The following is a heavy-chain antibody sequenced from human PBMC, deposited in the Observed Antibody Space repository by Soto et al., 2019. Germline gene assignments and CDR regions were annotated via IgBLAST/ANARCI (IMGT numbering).Heavy chain of an antibody. D-gene: IGHD3-10*01. CDR3: AGDNYYGSGSYGWGNYYYFDGMDV. CDR2: IWYDGSNK. CDR1: GFTFSSHG. J-gene: IGHJ6*02. Sequence: GGSLRLSCAASGFTFSSHGMHWVRQAPGKGLEWVAVIWYDGSNKYYADSVKGRFTISRDNSKNTLYLQMNSLRAEDTAVYYCAGDNYYGSGSYGWGNYYYFDGMDVWSQGATVTVSS. V-gene: IGHV3-33*01.